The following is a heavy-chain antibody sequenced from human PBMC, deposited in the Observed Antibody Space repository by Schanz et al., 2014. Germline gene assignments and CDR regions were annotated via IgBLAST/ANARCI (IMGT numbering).Heavy chain of an antibody. Sequence: VQLVESGGGLVQPGGSLRLSCAASGFIFSNSWMSWVRQAPGKGLEWVAVISDDGSGKYSADSVKGRFTISRDNSKNMVFLQMTSLRAEDTAVYYCAKEKGGHSGYDLVSWGQGTLLIVSS. V-gene: IGHV3-30*18. CDR2: ISDDGSGK. CDR3: AKEKGGHSGYDLVS. J-gene: IGHJ5*02. CDR1: GFIFSNSW. D-gene: IGHD5-12*01.